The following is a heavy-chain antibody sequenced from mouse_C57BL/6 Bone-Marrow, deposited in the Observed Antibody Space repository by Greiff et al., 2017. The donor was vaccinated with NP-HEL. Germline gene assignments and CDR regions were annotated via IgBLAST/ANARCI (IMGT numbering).Heavy chain of an antibody. CDR1: GFTFSDYG. CDR3: ARGLLLRFAWFAY. CDR2: ISSGSSTI. Sequence: DVKLVESGGGLVKPGGSLKLSCAASGFTFSDYGMHWVRQAPEKGLEWVAYISSGSSTIYYADTVKGRFTISRDNAKNTLFLQMTSLRSEDTAMYYCARGLLLRFAWFAYWGQGTLVTVSA. V-gene: IGHV5-17*01. D-gene: IGHD1-1*01. J-gene: IGHJ3*01.